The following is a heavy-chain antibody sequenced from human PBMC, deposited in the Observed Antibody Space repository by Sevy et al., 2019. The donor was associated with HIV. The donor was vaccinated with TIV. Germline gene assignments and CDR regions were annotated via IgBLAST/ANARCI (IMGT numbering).Heavy chain of an antibody. CDR1: GYTFSNCW. CDR3: ARYPIVVVPAAEYYFDY. D-gene: IGHD2-2*01. V-gene: IGHV5-51*01. J-gene: IGHJ4*02. Sequence: GESLKISCKGSGYTFSNCWIGWVRQMPGKGLEWMGVIYPGHSDTRYSPSFQGQVNISADKSSSTAYLQWSSLKTSDTAIYYCARYPIVVVPAAEYYFDYWGQGTLVTVSS. CDR2: IYPGHSDT.